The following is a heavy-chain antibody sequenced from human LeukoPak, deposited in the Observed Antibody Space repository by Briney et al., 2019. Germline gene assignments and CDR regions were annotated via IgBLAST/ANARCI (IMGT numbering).Heavy chain of an antibody. CDR3: AKERGSLPAGQNRFDY. V-gene: IGHV3-23*01. J-gene: IGHJ4*02. CDR1: GFTFSSYA. D-gene: IGHD2-2*01. CDR2: ISGGGDNT. Sequence: GGSLRLSCAASGFTFSSYAVSWVRQAPGKGLEWVSAISGGGDNTYYADSVKGRFTISRDNSKNTLYLRMNSLRAEDTAVYYCAKERGSLPAGQNRFDYWGQGTLVTVSS.